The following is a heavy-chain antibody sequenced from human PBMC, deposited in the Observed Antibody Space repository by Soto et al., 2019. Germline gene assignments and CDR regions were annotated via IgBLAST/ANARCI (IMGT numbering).Heavy chain of an antibody. CDR2: IDPSDSYT. Sequence: GESLKISCKGSVYSFTSYWISWVRQMPGKGLEWMGRIDPSDSYTNYSPSFQGHVTISADKSISTAYLQWNSLKASDTAMYYCASLYSNNYGMDVWGQGTTVTVSS. V-gene: IGHV5-10-1*01. D-gene: IGHD6-13*01. J-gene: IGHJ6*02. CDR1: VYSFTSYW. CDR3: ASLYSNNYGMDV.